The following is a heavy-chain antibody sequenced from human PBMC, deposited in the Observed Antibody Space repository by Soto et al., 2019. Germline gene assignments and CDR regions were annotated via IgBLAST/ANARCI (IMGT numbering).Heavy chain of an antibody. CDR2: IKSKAFGGTP. J-gene: IGHJ4*02. Sequence: GGSLRLSCSPSGFTLGDYAMNWFRQAPGRGLEWVGFIKSKAFGGTPEYAASVKGRFTISRDDSMSIAYLQMNSLKTDDTAVYYCTRDHYGRGFSSGAFDSRGQGTPVTVSS. CDR1: GFTLGDYA. CDR3: TRDHYGRGFSSGAFDS. V-gene: IGHV3-49*03. D-gene: IGHD5-18*01.